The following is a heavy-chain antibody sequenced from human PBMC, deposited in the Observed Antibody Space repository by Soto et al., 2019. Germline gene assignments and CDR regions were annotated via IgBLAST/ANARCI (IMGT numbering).Heavy chain of an antibody. CDR1: GGTFSNYA. J-gene: IGHJ6*02. D-gene: IGHD6-13*01. Sequence: VQLVQSGAEVKKPGSSVTVSCKASGGTFSNYAINWVRRAPGQGLEWLGGFIPVFDSTRYAQKFLGRVTITADESTSTAYMELSSLRSEDTAVYYCARALYSRTWSYYYYGMDVWGQGPTVTVSS. CDR2: FIPVFDST. V-gene: IGHV1-69*01. CDR3: ARALYSRTWSYYYYGMDV.